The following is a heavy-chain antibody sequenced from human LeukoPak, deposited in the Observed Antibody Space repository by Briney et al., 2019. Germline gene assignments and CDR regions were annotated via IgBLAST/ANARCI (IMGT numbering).Heavy chain of an antibody. J-gene: IGHJ4*02. CDR2: IYYSGST. V-gene: IGHV4-59*08. CDR1: GGSISSYY. CDR3: ASSYSGGWYDPPHRFDY. Sequence: SETLSLTCTVSGGSISSYYWSWIRQPPGKGLEWIGYIYYSGSTNYNPSLKSRVTISADTSKNQFSLKLRSVTAADTAMYYCASSYSGGWYDPPHRFDYWGQGTLVTVSS. D-gene: IGHD6-19*01.